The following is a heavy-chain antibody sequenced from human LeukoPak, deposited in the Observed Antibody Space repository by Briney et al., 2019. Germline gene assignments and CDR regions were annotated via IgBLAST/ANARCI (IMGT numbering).Heavy chain of an antibody. Sequence: PGGSLRLSCAASGFTFDDYAMHWVRQAPGKGLEWVSGISWNSGSIGHADSVKGRFTISRDNAKNSLYLQMNSLRAEDTALYYCAKDGRPGIAAAGHFDYWGQGTLVTVSS. CDR1: GFTFDDYA. V-gene: IGHV3-9*01. J-gene: IGHJ4*02. CDR3: AKDGRPGIAAAGHFDY. CDR2: ISWNSGSI. D-gene: IGHD6-13*01.